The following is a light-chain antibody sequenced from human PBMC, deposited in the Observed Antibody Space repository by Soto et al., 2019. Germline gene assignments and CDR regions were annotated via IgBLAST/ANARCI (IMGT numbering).Light chain of an antibody. CDR3: TSYTSSSARV. CDR1: SSDFGGYNY. J-gene: IGLJ1*01. Sequence: QSALTQPRSVSGSPGQSVTISCTGTSSDFGGYNYVSWYQHHPGKAPKLMIYDVSERPSGVPDRFSGSKSGNTASLTISGLQAEDEADYYCTSYTSSSARVFGTGTKVTVL. CDR2: DVS. V-gene: IGLV2-11*01.